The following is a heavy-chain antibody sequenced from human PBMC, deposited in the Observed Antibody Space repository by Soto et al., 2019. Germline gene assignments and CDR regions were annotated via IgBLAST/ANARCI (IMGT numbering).Heavy chain of an antibody. CDR1: GGTFSSYT. Sequence: SVKVSCKASGGTFSSYTISWVRQAPGQGLEWMGRIIPILGIANYAQKFQGRVTITADKSTSTAYMELSSLRSEDTAVYYCARWYCSGGSCYGEGTDWFDPWGQGTLVTVSS. D-gene: IGHD2-15*01. CDR3: ARWYCSGGSCYGEGTDWFDP. V-gene: IGHV1-69*02. CDR2: IIPILGIA. J-gene: IGHJ5*02.